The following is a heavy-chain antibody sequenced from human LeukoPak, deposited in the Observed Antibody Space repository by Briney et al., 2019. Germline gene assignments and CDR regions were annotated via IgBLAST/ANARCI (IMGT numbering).Heavy chain of an antibody. CDR2: INPSGGST. D-gene: IGHD6-13*01. J-gene: IGHJ4*02. Sequence: GASVKVSCKASGYTFTSYYMHWVRQAPGQGLEWMGIINPSGGSTSYAQKFQGRVTMTRDTSTSTVYMELSSLRSEDTAVYYCARSLLPYIVAAVHVFDYWGQGTLVTVSS. CDR1: GYTFTSYY. V-gene: IGHV1-46*01. CDR3: ARSLLPYIVAAVHVFDY.